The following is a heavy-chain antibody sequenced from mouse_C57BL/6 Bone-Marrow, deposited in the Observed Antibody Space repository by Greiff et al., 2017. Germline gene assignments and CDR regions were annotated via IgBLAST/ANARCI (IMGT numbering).Heavy chain of an antibody. V-gene: IGHV1-81*01. D-gene: IGHD1-1*01. CDR3: ARRDYGSRYWYFDV. Sequence: QLQLKESGAELARPGASVKLSCKASGYTFTSYGISWVKQRTGQGLEWIGEIYPRSGNTYYNEKFKGKATLTADKSSSTAYMELRSLTSEDSAVYFCARRDYGSRYWYFDVWGTGTTVTVSS. CDR1: GYTFTSYG. J-gene: IGHJ1*03. CDR2: IYPRSGNT.